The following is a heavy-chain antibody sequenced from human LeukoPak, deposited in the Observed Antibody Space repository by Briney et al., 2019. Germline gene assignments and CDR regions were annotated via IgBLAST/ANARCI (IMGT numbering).Heavy chain of an antibody. J-gene: IGHJ4*02. D-gene: IGHD3-22*01. CDR3: ARAFYAYYYDSSGYCDY. CDR1: GFTFSSYD. Sequence: PGGSLRLSCAASGFTFSSYDMHWVRQATGKGLEWVSAIGTAGDTYYPGSVKGRFTISRENAKNSLYLQMNSLRAEDTAVYYCARAFYAYYYDSSGYCDYWGQGTLVTVSS. CDR2: IGTAGDT. V-gene: IGHV3-13*01.